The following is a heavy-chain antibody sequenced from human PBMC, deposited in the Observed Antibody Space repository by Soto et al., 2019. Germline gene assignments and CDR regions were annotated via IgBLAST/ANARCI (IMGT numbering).Heavy chain of an antibody. Sequence: PGGSLRLSCAASGFTFSSYAMSWVRQAPGKGLEWVSAISGSGGSTYYADSVKGRFTISRDNSKNTLYLQMNSLRAEDTAVYYCAKEVKGSGSYYGHYYYYYGTDVWGKGTTVTVSS. D-gene: IGHD3-10*01. CDR3: AKEVKGSGSYYGHYYYYYGTDV. CDR2: ISGSGGST. CDR1: GFTFSSYA. V-gene: IGHV3-23*01. J-gene: IGHJ6*04.